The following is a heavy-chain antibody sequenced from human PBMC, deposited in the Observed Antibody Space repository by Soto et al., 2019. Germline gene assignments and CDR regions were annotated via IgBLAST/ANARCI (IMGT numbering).Heavy chain of an antibody. CDR2: ISYSGTT. CDR3: AKGGASSQWFAP. CDR1: GGSISSASSH. D-gene: IGHD2-15*01. J-gene: IGHJ5*02. V-gene: IGHV4-31*03. Sequence: QVQLQESGPGLVKPSQTLSLTCSVSGGSISSASSHWSWIRQHPGKGPEWIAFISYSGTTSYNPSLRSRVTISADTSKSQFSLTLSSVTAADTAVYYCAKGGASSQWFAPWGQGTLVTVSS.